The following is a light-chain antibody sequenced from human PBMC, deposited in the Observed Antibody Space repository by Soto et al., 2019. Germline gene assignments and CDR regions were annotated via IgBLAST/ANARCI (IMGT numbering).Light chain of an antibody. J-gene: IGLJ2*01. CDR3: SSYTSSSPV. CDR2: EVS. Sequence: QSALTQPASVSGSPGQSITISCTGTSSDVGGYNYVSWYQQHPGKAAKVMIYEVSNRPSGVSNRFSGSKSGNTASLTISGLQAEDEADYYCSSYTSSSPVFGGGTKLTVL. CDR1: SSDVGGYNY. V-gene: IGLV2-14*01.